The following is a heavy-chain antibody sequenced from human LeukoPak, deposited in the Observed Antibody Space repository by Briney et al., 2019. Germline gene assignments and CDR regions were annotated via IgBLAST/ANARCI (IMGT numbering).Heavy chain of an antibody. V-gene: IGHV3-53*01. J-gene: IGHJ4*02. CDR1: GFTVSSNY. CDR2: IYSGGST. Sequence: GGSLRLSCAASGFTVSSNYMSWVRQAPGKGLEWVSVIYSGGSTYYADSVRGRFTISRDNSKNTLYLQMNSLRAEDTAVYYCARDGGGSWSFDYWGQGTLVTVSS. D-gene: IGHD3-16*01. CDR3: ARDGGGSWSFDY.